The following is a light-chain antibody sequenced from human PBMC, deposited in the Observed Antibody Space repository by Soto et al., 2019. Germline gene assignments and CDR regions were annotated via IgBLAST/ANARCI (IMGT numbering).Light chain of an antibody. J-gene: IGLJ2*01. Sequence: QSALTQPASVSGSPGQSIAISCIGTSSDIGAYNYVSWYQQHPGKAPKLMIYDVSDRPPGVSNRFSGSKSGNTASLTISGLQAEDEADYYCSSYTSISTLIFGGGTKLTVL. V-gene: IGLV2-14*01. CDR1: SSDIGAYNY. CDR3: SSYTSISTLI. CDR2: DVS.